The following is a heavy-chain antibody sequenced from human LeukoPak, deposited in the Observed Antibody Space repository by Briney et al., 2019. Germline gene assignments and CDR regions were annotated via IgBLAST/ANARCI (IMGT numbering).Heavy chain of an antibody. CDR2: IYYSGST. J-gene: IGHJ4*02. D-gene: IGHD7-27*01. CDR1: GGSVSSGDYY. V-gene: IGHV4-30-4*08. CDR3: ATTTVITGDNFDY. Sequence: PSQTLSLTCTVSGGSVSSGDYYWSWIRQPPGKGLEWIGYIYYSGSTYYNPSLKSRVTISVDTSKNQFSLKLSSVTAADTAVYYCATTTVITGDNFDYWGQGTLVTVSS.